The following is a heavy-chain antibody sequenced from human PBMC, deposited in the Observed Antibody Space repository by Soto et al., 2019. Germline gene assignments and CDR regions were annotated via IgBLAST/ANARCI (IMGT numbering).Heavy chain of an antibody. CDR3: AISCCREQNWFDP. J-gene: IGHJ5*02. Sequence: EVQLVESGGDLVQPGGSLRLSCAASGVTIGGYWMHWVRQAPGKGLVWVSRISSDGSRTDYADSVKGRFTISRDNAVNTVHLQMNSLGVDDTAVYYCAISCCREQNWFDPWGQGTLVTVSS. D-gene: IGHD2-15*01. V-gene: IGHV3-74*01. CDR2: ISSDGSRT. CDR1: GVTIGGYW.